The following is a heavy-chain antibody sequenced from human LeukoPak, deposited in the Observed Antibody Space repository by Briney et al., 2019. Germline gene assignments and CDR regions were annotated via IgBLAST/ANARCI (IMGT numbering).Heavy chain of an antibody. J-gene: IGHJ6*02. CDR1: GFIFSNYG. V-gene: IGHV3-30*18. CDR3: AKDAYSSSWPSYYYYGMDV. CDR2: ISHDGTTA. D-gene: IGHD6-13*01. Sequence: PGRSLRLSCAASGFIFSNYGMHWVRQAPGKGLEWVAVISHDGTTAFYADSVKGRFAISRDNSKNTLYLQMNSLRAEDTAVYCCAKDAYSSSWPSYYYYGMDVWGQGTTVTVSS.